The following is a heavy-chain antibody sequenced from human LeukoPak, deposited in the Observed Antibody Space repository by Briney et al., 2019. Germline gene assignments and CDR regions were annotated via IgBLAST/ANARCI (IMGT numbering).Heavy chain of an antibody. Sequence: GGSLRLSCAASGFTFSSYAMSWVRQAPGKGLEWVGRIKSKTDGGTTDYAAPVKGRFTISRDDSKNTLYLQMNSLKTEDTAVYYCTTVEYGSGSYIGTYYFDYWGQGTLVTVSS. V-gene: IGHV3-15*01. CDR1: GFTFSSYA. CDR2: IKSKTDGGTT. CDR3: TTVEYGSGSYIGTYYFDY. D-gene: IGHD3-10*01. J-gene: IGHJ4*02.